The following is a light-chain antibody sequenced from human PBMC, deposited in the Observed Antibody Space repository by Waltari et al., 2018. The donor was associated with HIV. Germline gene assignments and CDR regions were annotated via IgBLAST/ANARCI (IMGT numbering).Light chain of an antibody. CDR2: WAS. CDR3: QQYYDIPYT. CDR1: QSILFFSNNKNC. J-gene: IGKJ2*01. Sequence: DIVMTQSPDSLAVSLGERATINYKASQSILFFSNNKNCLAWFQQKPGQPPKLLIYWASTREIGVPDRFSGSESGTDFTLTISTLQAEDVGVYYCQQYYDIPYTFGQGTKLEIK. V-gene: IGKV4-1*01.